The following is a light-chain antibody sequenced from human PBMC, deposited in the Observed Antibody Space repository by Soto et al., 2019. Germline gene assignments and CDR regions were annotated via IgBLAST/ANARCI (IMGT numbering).Light chain of an antibody. CDR2: GAS. CDR3: QQSYSTLALT. J-gene: IGKJ4*01. V-gene: IGKV1-39*01. Sequence: DILMTQSPSSLSASVGDRVTITCRASQTISPYLNWYQQKPGKAPKLLIYGASTRQTRVPSRLSSSGSGADFTLTISSLQHEDFATDYCQQSYSTLALTFGGGTKVEIK. CDR1: QTISPY.